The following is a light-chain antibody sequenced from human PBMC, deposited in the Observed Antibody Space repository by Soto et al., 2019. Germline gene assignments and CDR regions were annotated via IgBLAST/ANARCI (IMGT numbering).Light chain of an antibody. Sequence: DIQMTQSPSSVSASVGDRVTITCRASQGIGDRLAWYQQRPGKVPQLRIYFASTLPSGVPSRFSASRSGADFILTINALQAEDFATYYCLHTYAFPRTFGQGTKVDIK. J-gene: IGKJ1*01. CDR2: FAS. V-gene: IGKV1-12*01. CDR3: LHTYAFPRT. CDR1: QGIGDR.